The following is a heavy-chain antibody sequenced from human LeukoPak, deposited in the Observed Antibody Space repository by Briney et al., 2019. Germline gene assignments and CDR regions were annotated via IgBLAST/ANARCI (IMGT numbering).Heavy chain of an antibody. D-gene: IGHD3-3*01. V-gene: IGHV3-48*01. CDR3: AKAPLRGFWSGLYFDY. CDR1: GFAFSSYS. Sequence: GGSLRLSCEASGFAFSSYSMTWVRQAPGRGLGWVSYISSDSSTIYYADSMKGRFTISRDNAKNSLYLQMNSLSAEDTAVYYCAKAPLRGFWSGLYFDYWGQGTLVTVSS. CDR2: ISSDSSTI. J-gene: IGHJ4*02.